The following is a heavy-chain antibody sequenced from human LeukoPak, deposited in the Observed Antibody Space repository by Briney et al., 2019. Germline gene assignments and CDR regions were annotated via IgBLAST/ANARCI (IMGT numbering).Heavy chain of an antibody. CDR1: GGSISSYY. D-gene: IGHD2-21*02. Sequence: SETLSLTCTLSGGSISSYYWSWIRQPPGKGLEWIGYIYYGGSTNYNSSLKSRATISVETSKNQFSLKLSSVTAADTAVYYCAREDGDQDAFDIWGQGTMVTVSS. J-gene: IGHJ3*02. V-gene: IGHV4-59*01. CDR3: AREDGDQDAFDI. CDR2: IYYGGST.